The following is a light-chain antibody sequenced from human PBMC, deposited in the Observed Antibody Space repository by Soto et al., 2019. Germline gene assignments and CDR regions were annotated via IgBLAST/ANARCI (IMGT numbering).Light chain of an antibody. CDR1: QSMTGW. CDR3: QQYDSYPWT. Sequence: DIQMTQSPSTLSASVGDRVTISCRASQSMTGWLAWYQQKPGKAPKLLIYAASILESGVPSRFSGSGSGTEFTLAISSLQPDDFATYYCQQYDSYPWTFGQGTKVDIK. CDR2: AAS. V-gene: IGKV1-5*01. J-gene: IGKJ1*01.